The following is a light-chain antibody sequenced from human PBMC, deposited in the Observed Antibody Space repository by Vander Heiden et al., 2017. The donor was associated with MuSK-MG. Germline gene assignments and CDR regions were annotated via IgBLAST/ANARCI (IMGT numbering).Light chain of an antibody. V-gene: IGLV6-57*03. CDR1: SGSIGSSY. J-gene: IGLJ3*02. Sequence: NFLLTPPHSVSESPGKTVTISCTRSSGSIGSSYVQWYQQRPGSAPTTVIYKDNQRPSGVPDRCSGAIDSSSNAASLTIAGQKTEDEADYCCQSDDSSNRGVFGGGTKLTVL. CDR2: KDN. CDR3: QSDDSSNRGV.